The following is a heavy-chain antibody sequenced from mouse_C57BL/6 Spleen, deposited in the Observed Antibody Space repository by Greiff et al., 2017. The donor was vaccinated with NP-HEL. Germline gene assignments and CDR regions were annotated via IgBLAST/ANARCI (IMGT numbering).Heavy chain of an antibody. CDR2: ISGGGGNT. Sequence: EVQVVESGGGLVKPGGSLKLSCAASGFTFSSYTMSWVRQTPEQRLEWVATISGGGGNTYYPDSVKGRFTISRDNAKNTLYLQMSSLRSEDTALYYCARRECFAYWGKGTLVTVSA. D-gene: IGHD6-1*01. CDR1: GFTFSSYT. V-gene: IGHV5-9*01. CDR3: ARRECFAY. J-gene: IGHJ3*01.